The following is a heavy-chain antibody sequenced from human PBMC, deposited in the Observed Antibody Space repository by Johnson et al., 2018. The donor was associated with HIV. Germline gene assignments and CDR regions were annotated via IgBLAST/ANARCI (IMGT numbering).Heavy chain of an antibody. D-gene: IGHD3-3*01. CDR1: GFTFSNYD. V-gene: IGHV3-13*01. J-gene: IGHJ3*02. Sequence: VQLVESGGGVVQPGRSLRLSCAASGFTFSNYDIHWVRQATGKGLEWVSTIGTAGDTYYAGSVKGRFTISRENAENSLYLQMNSLRAGDTAVYYCARGGSRITIFGVDINLGAFDIWGQGTMVIVSS. CDR2: IGTAGDT. CDR3: ARGGSRITIFGVDINLGAFDI.